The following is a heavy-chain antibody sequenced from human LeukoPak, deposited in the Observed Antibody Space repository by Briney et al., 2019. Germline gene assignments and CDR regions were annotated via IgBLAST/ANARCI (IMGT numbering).Heavy chain of an antibody. CDR3: AREVGATTFDP. Sequence: GGPLRLSCAASGFTFSSYWMHWVRQAPGKGLVWVSRINSDGSSASYADSVKGRFTISRDNAKNTLYLQMNSLRAEDTAVYYCAREVGATTFDPWGQGTLVTVSS. CDR2: INSDGSSA. D-gene: IGHD1-26*01. CDR1: GFTFSSYW. V-gene: IGHV3-74*01. J-gene: IGHJ5*02.